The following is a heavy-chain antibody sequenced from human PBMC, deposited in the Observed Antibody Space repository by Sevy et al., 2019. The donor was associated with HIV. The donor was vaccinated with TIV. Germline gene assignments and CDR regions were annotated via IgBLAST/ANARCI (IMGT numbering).Heavy chain of an antibody. CDR3: ARARYCSGGSCYGYYYYYMDV. D-gene: IGHD2-15*01. CDR1: GFTFSSYE. J-gene: IGHJ6*03. CDR2: ISSSGSTI. Sequence: GGSLRLSCAASGFTFSSYEMNWVRQAPGKGLEWVSYISSSGSTIYYADSVKGRFTISRDNAKNSLYLQMNSLRAEDTAVYYWARARYCSGGSCYGYYYYYMDVWGKGTTVTVSS. V-gene: IGHV3-48*03.